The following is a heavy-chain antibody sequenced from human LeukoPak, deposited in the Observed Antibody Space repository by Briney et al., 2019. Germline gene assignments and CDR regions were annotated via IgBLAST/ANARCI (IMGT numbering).Heavy chain of an antibody. CDR3: ARHRVASAYSSFDY. CDR2: LFNSGVT. J-gene: IGHJ4*02. Sequence: SETLCLACTVSSDSISSTGYYWGWIRQSPGKRLEWIGSLFNSGVTYYSPSLKSRVSTSVDTSNNHFSLRLTSLTAADTAIYYCARHRVASAYSSFDYWGQGTLVTVSS. V-gene: IGHV4-39*01. D-gene: IGHD2-15*01. CDR1: SDSISSTGYY.